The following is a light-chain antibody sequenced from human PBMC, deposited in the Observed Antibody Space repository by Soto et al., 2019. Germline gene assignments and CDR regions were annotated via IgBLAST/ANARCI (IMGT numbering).Light chain of an antibody. CDR2: DVS. V-gene: IGLV2-14*01. Sequence: QSVLTQPASVSGPPGQPITISCTGTSRDVGGNNYVSWYQQHPGTAPKLIIYDVSDRPSGVSNRFSGSRSGNTASLTLSGLLAEDEAVYYCRSYTPTGHVFDTGTKVTV. CDR1: SRDVGGNNY. CDR3: RSYTPTGHV. J-gene: IGLJ1*01.